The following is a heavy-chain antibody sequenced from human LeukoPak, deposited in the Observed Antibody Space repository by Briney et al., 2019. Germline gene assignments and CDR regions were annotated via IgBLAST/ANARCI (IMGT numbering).Heavy chain of an antibody. Sequence: GGSLRLSCAASGFTFSDYYMSWIRQAPGKGLEWVSYISSSGSTIYYADSVKGRFTISRDNAKNSLYLQMNSLRAEDAAVYYCASEGWSKSFDYWGQGTLVTVSS. D-gene: IGHD6-19*01. V-gene: IGHV3-11*04. CDR2: ISSSGSTI. CDR1: GFTFSDYY. J-gene: IGHJ4*02. CDR3: ASEGWSKSFDY.